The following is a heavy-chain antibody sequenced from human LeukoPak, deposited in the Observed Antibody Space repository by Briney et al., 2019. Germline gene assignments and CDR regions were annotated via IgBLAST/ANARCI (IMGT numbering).Heavy chain of an antibody. V-gene: IGHV3-30*04. CDR2: MSYDGRNE. D-gene: IGHD2-21*02. CDR1: GFTFSTYA. CDR3: ARYKNGDNFDY. Sequence: PGRSLRLSCADSGFTFSTYAMHWVRQAPGKGLEWVAVMSYDGRNEYYADSVKGRFTISRDNSKNSLYLQMDSLRAEDTAVYYCARYKNGDNFDYWGQGTLVTVSS. J-gene: IGHJ4*02.